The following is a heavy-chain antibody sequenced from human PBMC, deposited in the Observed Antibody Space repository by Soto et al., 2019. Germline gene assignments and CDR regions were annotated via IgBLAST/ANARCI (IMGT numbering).Heavy chain of an antibody. J-gene: IGHJ6*02. CDR2: VYNSGST. V-gene: IGHV4-59*01. CDR1: GGSISSNY. D-gene: IGHD2-15*01. Sequence: SETLSLTCTVSGGSISSNYWTWIRQPPGKGLEWIGYVYNSGSTNYNPSLKSRVTISEDTSKSQFSLKVNSMTAADTAVYYCARGGWYCSGGSCLAPYYYYGMDVWGQGTTVTVSS. CDR3: ARGGWYCSGGSCLAPYYYYGMDV.